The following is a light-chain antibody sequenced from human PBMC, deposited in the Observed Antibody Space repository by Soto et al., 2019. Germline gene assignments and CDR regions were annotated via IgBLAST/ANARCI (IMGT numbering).Light chain of an antibody. CDR2: GAS. Sequence: ETVMTQSPATLSVSPGERATLSCRASQSVNSDLAWYQKKPGQAPRLLIYGASTRATGIPARFSGGGSGTEFTLTFSSLQSEDFAVYYCQQNNNWPRTFGQGTKVEIK. V-gene: IGKV3-15*01. J-gene: IGKJ1*01. CDR3: QQNNNWPRT. CDR1: QSVNSD.